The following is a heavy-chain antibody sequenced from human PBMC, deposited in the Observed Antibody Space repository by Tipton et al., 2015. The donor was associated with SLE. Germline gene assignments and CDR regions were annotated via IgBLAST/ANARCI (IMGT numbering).Heavy chain of an antibody. V-gene: IGHV3-48*01. D-gene: IGHD6-19*01. Sequence: SGFTFSSYSMNWVRQAPGKGLEWVSYIRSSSSSIYYADSVKGRFTISRDNAKNSLYLQMNSLRAEDTAVYYCARGKVALAGNEAFDIWGQGTMVTVSS. CDR2: IRSSSSSI. CDR3: ARGKVALAGNEAFDI. J-gene: IGHJ3*02. CDR1: GFTFSSYS.